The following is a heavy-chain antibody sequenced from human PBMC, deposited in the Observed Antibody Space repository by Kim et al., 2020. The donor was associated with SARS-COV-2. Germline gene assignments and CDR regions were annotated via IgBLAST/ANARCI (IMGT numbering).Heavy chain of an antibody. CDR2: ISAYNGNT. J-gene: IGHJ6*03. D-gene: IGHD1-7*01. V-gene: IGHV1-18*01. CDR3: ARGSKGTYYYYYYYMDV. CDR1: GYTFTSYG. Sequence: ASVKVSCKASGYTFTSYGISWVRQAPGQGLEWMGWISAYNGNTNYAQKLQGRVTMTTDTSTSTAYMELRSLRSDDTAVYYCARGSKGTYYYYYYYMDVWGKGTTVTVSS.